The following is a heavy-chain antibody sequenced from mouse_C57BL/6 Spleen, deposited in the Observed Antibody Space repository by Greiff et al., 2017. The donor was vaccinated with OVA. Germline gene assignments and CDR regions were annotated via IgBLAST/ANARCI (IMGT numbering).Heavy chain of an antibody. Sequence: QVQLQQPGAELVRPGSSVKLSCKASGYTFTSYWMDWVKQRPGQGLEWIGNIYPSDSETHYNQKFKDKATLTVDKSSSTAYMQLSSLTSEDSAVYYCAREGYYDSLYYFDYWGQGTTLTVSS. D-gene: IGHD2-4*01. CDR3: AREGYYDSLYYFDY. J-gene: IGHJ2*01. CDR2: IYPSDSET. CDR1: GYTFTSYW. V-gene: IGHV1-61*01.